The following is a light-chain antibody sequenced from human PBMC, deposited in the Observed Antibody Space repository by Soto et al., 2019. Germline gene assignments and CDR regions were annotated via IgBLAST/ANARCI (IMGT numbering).Light chain of an antibody. V-gene: IGKV3-20*01. CDR1: QSVSRSF. Sequence: EIVLTQSPGTLSLTTGERATLSCRASQSVSRSFLAWYQQKPGQAPRLLIYGASSRATGIPDRFSGSGSGTDFTLTISRLEPEDFAVYNCQQYGGSPPSTFGQGTKVEIK. J-gene: IGKJ1*01. CDR3: QQYGGSPPST. CDR2: GAS.